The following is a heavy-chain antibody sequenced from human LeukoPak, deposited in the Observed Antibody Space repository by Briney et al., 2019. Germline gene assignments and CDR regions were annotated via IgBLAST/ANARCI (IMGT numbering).Heavy chain of an antibody. CDR1: GGSISSGSYY. D-gene: IGHD2-2*02. Sequence: PSETLSLTCTVSGGSISSGSYYWSWIRQPAGKGLEWIGRIYTSGSTNYNPSLKSRVTISVDTSKNQFSLKLSSVTAADTAVYYCATCSSTSCYSRFQFDPWGQGTLVTVSS. CDR2: IYTSGST. J-gene: IGHJ5*02. CDR3: ATCSSTSCYSRFQFDP. V-gene: IGHV4-61*02.